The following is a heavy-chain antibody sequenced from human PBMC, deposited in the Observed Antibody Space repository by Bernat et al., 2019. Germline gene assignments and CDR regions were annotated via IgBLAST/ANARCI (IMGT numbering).Heavy chain of an antibody. Sequence: QVQLVESGGGVVQPGRSLRLSCAASGFTFSSYAMHWVRQAPGKGLEWVAVISYDGSNKYYADSVKGRFTISRDNSKNTLYLQMNSLRAEDTAVYYCATSIIYSSGWSEFDPWGQGTLVTVSS. CDR3: ATSIIYSSGWSEFDP. CDR2: ISYDGSNK. CDR1: GFTFSSYA. D-gene: IGHD6-19*01. V-gene: IGHV3-30-3*01. J-gene: IGHJ5*02.